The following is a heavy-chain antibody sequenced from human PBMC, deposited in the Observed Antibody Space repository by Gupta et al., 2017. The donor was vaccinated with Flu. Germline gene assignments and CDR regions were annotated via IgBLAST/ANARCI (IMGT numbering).Heavy chain of an antibody. V-gene: IGHV4-61*02. CDR3: AREATGTTMGAFDI. D-gene: IGHD4-17*01. Sequence: QVQLQESGPGLVNPSQTLSLTCTVSGGSISSGSYYWSWIRQPAGKGLEWIGSIYTSGRKNYNTALKSRVTISVETSKNQFSRKLRSVTEAATAVYYCAREATGTTMGAFDIGGQGTMVTVYS. J-gene: IGHJ3*02. CDR2: IYTSGRK. CDR1: GGSISSGSYY.